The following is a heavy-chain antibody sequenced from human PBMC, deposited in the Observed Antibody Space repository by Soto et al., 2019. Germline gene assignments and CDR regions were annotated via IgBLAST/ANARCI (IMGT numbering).Heavy chain of an antibody. D-gene: IGHD6-19*01. CDR2: LSGSGGTR. Sequence: EVQLLESGGGLIKPGGSLRLSGAASGFTFSIYAMSWVREAPGKGLEWVSALSGSGGTRYYADSVKGRLTFSRDNSKNTLYLQMNSLRAEDTAVYYCAKNANGWFSAFDIWGQGTMVTVSS. V-gene: IGHV3-23*01. J-gene: IGHJ3*02. CDR1: GFTFSIYA. CDR3: AKNANGWFSAFDI.